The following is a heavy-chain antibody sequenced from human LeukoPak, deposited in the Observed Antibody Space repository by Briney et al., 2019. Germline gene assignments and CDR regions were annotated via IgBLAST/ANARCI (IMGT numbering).Heavy chain of an antibody. V-gene: IGHV1-2*02. CDR2: INPNSGSA. D-gene: IGHD4-17*01. J-gene: IGHJ5*02. Sequence: GASVKVSCKASGYTFTGYHMHWVRQAPGQGLEWMGWINPNSGSANYAQKFQGRVTMTRGTSISTAYMEVSRLRSDDTAVYYCARDYGDYENWFDPWGQGTLVTVSS. CDR1: GYTFTGYH. CDR3: ARDYGDYENWFDP.